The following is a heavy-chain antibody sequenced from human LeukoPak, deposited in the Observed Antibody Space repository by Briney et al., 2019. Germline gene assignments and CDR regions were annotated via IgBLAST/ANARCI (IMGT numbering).Heavy chain of an antibody. CDR2: IKQDGSAQ. Sequence: GGSMRLSCGTSGFTFSNYWMNWVPQAPGKGLEGVANIKQDGSAQYYVDSVRGRFSISRDSAKKSLYLHMNGLRAEDTAMYYCARDPSGDYGDYGFWGQGTLVTVSS. V-gene: IGHV3-7*01. D-gene: IGHD4-17*01. CDR3: ARDPSGDYGDYGF. J-gene: IGHJ4*02. CDR1: GFTFSNYW.